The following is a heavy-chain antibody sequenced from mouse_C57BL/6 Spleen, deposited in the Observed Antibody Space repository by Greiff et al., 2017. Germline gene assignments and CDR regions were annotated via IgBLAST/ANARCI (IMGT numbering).Heavy chain of an antibody. CDR3: ARGCYDGYLYWYVDD. V-gene: IGHV5-4*01. CDR2: ISDGGSYT. D-gene: IGHD2-3*01. J-gene: IGHJ1*02. Sequence: VQLVESGGGLVKPGGSLKLSCAASGFTFSSYAMSWVRPTPEKRLEWVATISDGGSYTYYPDNVKGRFTISRDNAKNNLYLQMSHLKSEDTAMYYGARGCYDGYLYWYVDDCGTGTTVTVSS. CDR1: GFTFSSYA.